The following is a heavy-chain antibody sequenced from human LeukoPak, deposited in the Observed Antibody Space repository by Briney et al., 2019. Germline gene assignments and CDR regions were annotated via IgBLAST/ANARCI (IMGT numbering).Heavy chain of an antibody. D-gene: IGHD4-17*01. V-gene: IGHV4-31*03. J-gene: IGHJ3*02. CDR2: IYYSGST. Sequence: SETLSPTCTVSGGSISSGGYYWSWIRQHPGKGLEWIGYIYYSGSTYYNPSLKSRVTISVDTSKNQFSLKLSSVTAADTAVYYCARDGGMTTVTDDAFDIWGQGTMVTVSS. CDR3: ARDGGMTTVTDDAFDI. CDR1: GGSISSGGYY.